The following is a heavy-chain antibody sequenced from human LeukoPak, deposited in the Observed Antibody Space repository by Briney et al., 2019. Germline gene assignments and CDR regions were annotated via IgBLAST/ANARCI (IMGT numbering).Heavy chain of an antibody. CDR3: ADGSYYDSSGSLFDY. D-gene: IGHD3-22*01. Sequence: PGGSLRLSCAASGFTVSSNYMSWVRQAPGKGLEWVANINQDGSEKNYVDSVKGRFTISRDNAKNSLFLQMNSLRPEDTAVYFCADGSYYDSSGSLFDYWGQGTLVTVSS. CDR2: INQDGSEK. CDR1: GFTVSSNY. V-gene: IGHV3-7*01. J-gene: IGHJ4*02.